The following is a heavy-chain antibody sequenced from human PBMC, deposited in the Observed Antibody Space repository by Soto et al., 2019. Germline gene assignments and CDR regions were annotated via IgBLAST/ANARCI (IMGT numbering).Heavy chain of an antibody. CDR2: INPSGGST. CDR3: ARSGILTGYYFFYYYYYMDV. J-gene: IGHJ6*03. Sequence: GASVKVSCKASGYTFTSYYMHWVRQAPGRGLEWMGIINPSGGSTSYAQKFQGRVTMTRDTSTSTVYMELSSLRSEDTAVYYCARSGILTGYYFFYYYYYMDVWGKGTTVTVSS. V-gene: IGHV1-46*03. CDR1: GYTFTSYY. D-gene: IGHD3-9*01.